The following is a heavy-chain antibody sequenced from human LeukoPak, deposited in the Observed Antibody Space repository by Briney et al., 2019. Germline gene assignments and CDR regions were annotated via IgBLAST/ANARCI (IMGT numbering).Heavy chain of an antibody. CDR2: INGDGTST. V-gene: IGHV3-74*01. D-gene: IGHD3-22*01. CDR3: AREAPSYYSDSSGFDS. J-gene: IGHJ4*02. CDR1: ELSFSLHW. Sequence: GGSLRLSCAVSELSFSLHWMHWVRQAPGKGLVWVSRINGDGTSTNYADSVKGRFTISRDNSKNTLSLQMNSLRTEDTAVYYCAREAPSYYSDSSGFDSWGQGTLVTVSS.